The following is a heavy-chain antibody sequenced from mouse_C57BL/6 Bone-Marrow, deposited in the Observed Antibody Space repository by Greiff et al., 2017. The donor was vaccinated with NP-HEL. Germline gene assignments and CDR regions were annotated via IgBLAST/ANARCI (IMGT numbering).Heavy chain of an antibody. CDR1: GYSITSGYY. Sequence: EVQRVESGPGLVKPSQSLSLTCSVTGYSITSGYYWNWIRQFPGNKLEWMGYISYDGSNNYNPSLKNRISITRDTSKNQFFLKLNSVTTEDTATYYCARERYGSSYYAMDYWGQGTSVTVSS. CDR3: ARERYGSSYYAMDY. CDR2: ISYDGSN. J-gene: IGHJ4*01. V-gene: IGHV3-6*01. D-gene: IGHD1-1*01.